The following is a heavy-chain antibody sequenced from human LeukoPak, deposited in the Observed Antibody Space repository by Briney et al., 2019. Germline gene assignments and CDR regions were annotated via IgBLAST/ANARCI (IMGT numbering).Heavy chain of an antibody. CDR1: SGSIISSY. J-gene: IGHJ6*03. CDR3: AREGFFGVISDYYYYMDV. CDR2: IYYSGST. D-gene: IGHD3-3*01. Sequence: PSETLSLTCTVSSGSIISSYWNWIRQPPGKGLEWIGYIYYSGSTNYNPSLKSRVIISVDRSKNQFSLKLSSVTAADTAVYYCAREGFFGVISDYYYYMDVWGKGTTVTVSS. V-gene: IGHV4-59*12.